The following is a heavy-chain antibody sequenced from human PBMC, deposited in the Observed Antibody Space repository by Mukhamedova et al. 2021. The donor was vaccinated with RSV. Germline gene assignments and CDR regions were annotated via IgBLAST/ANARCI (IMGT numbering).Heavy chain of an antibody. CDR2: INHSGST. D-gene: IGHD2-21*02. CDR3: AGTYCGGDCYLFDY. Sequence: IGEINHSGSTNYNPSLKSRVTISVDKSKNQFSLKLSSVTAADTAVYYCAGTYCGGDCYLFDYWGQGTLVTVSS. J-gene: IGHJ4*02. V-gene: IGHV4-4*02.